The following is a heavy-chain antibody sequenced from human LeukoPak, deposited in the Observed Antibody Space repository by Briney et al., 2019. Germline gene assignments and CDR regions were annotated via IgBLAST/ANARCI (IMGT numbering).Heavy chain of an antibody. D-gene: IGHD3-22*01. J-gene: IGHJ4*02. Sequence: GGSLRLSCAASGFTFSSYAMSWVRQAPGKGLEWVSAISGSGGSTYYADSVKGRFTISRDNSKNTPYLQMNSLRAEDTAIYYCAKDTLYDNSGYWGQGTLVTVSS. CDR2: ISGSGGST. CDR3: AKDTLYDNSGY. V-gene: IGHV3-23*01. CDR1: GFTFSSYA.